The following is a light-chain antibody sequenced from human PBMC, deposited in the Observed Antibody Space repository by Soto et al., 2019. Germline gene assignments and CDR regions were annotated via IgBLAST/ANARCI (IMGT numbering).Light chain of an antibody. V-gene: IGLV2-14*01. Sequence: QSALTQPASVSGSPGQSITISCNGTSSDIGDYNYVSWYQHHPGKAPKLMIYDVSNRPSGISNRFFGSKSGNTASLTISGLQAEDEADYYCCSYAGYYTHYVFGTGTKLTVL. CDR1: SSDIGDYNY. J-gene: IGLJ1*01. CDR3: CSYAGYYTHYV. CDR2: DVS.